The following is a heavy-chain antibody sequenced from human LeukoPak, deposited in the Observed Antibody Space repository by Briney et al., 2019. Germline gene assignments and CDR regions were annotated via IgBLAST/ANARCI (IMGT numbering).Heavy chain of an antibody. J-gene: IGHJ5*02. CDR2: IRSSGSAI. D-gene: IGHD2-15*01. Sequence: PGGSLRLSCAASGFTFSSYEMNWVRQAPGKGLDCVSYIRSSGSAIYYADSVRGRFTISRDNAKNSLYLQMNSLRTEDTAVYYCARARRDCSGGSCYPDYNWFDPWGQGTLVTVSS. CDR1: GFTFSSYE. CDR3: ARARRDCSGGSCYPDYNWFDP. V-gene: IGHV3-48*03.